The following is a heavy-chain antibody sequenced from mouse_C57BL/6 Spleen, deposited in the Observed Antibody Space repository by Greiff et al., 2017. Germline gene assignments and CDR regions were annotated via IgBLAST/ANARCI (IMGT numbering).Heavy chain of an antibody. D-gene: IGHD1-1*01. CDR1: GYTFTDYN. CDR2: INPNNGGT. Sequence: EVQLQQSGPELVKPGASVTMSCTASGYTFTDYNMHWVKQSPGKSLEWIGYINPNNGGTSYNQTFKGKATLTVHKSSSTAYMELRSLTSEDSAVYYCERKKYYGGTPYAMDYWGQGTSVTVSA. V-gene: IGHV1-22*01. J-gene: IGHJ4*01. CDR3: ERKKYYGGTPYAMDY.